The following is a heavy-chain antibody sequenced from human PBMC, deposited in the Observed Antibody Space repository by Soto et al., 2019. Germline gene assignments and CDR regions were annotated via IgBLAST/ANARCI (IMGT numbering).Heavy chain of an antibody. Sequence: PVKVSCKASGGTFSSYPISCLQQAPGQGLEWMGGIIPIFGTANYAQKFQGRVTITADESTSTAYMELSSLRSEDTAVHYCARTPAFDLGFDYWGQGTLVTVSS. CDR2: IIPIFGTA. CDR3: ARTPAFDLGFDY. V-gene: IGHV1-69*13. J-gene: IGHJ4*02. CDR1: GGTFSSYP.